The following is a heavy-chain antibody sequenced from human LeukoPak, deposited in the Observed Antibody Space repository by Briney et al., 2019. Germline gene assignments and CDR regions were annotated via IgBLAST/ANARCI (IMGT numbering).Heavy chain of an antibody. CDR1: GYTFTSYG. CDR3: TRGPSYHSKWVGGMWFDP. Sequence: ASVKVSCKASGYTFTSYGIHWVRQASGHGLEWMGWMNPKSAHTGLAQRFQGRVTLTRNTSISTAYMELSSLTSEDTAMYYCTRGPSYHSKWVGGMWFDPWGQGALVSVSS. D-gene: IGHD3-10*01. CDR2: MNPKSAHT. V-gene: IGHV1-8*01. J-gene: IGHJ5*02.